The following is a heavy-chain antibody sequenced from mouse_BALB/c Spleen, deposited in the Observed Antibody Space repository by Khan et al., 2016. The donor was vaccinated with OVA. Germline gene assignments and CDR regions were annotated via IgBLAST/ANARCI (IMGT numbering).Heavy chain of an antibody. CDR1: GYSFTTYY. J-gene: IGHJ3*01. V-gene: IGHV1-34*01. CDR2: IDPFSGST. Sequence: EVQLQQSGPELMKPGASVKISCKASGYSFTTYYIHWVMQSHGTSLEWIGYIDPFSGSTTYNQKFKGKATLTVDKSSSTAYIQLSNLTSEDSAVCYGTRRGIVAWFTYWRQGTPVTVSA. D-gene: IGHD1-1*02. CDR3: TRRGIVAWFTY.